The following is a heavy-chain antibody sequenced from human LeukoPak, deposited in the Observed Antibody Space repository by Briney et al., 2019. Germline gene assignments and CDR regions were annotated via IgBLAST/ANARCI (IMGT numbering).Heavy chain of an antibody. D-gene: IGHD2-15*01. J-gene: IGHJ4*02. CDR1: GFTFSSYA. V-gene: IGHV3-23*01. CDR3: AKQLGYCSDGSCYFPY. CDR2: INNNGGYT. Sequence: GGSLRLSCAASGFTFSSYAMNWVRQAPGKGLEWVSAINNNGGYTYYPDSVQGRFTISRDNSKSTLCLQMNSLRAEDTAVYYCAKQLGYCSDGSCYFPYWGQGTLVTVSS.